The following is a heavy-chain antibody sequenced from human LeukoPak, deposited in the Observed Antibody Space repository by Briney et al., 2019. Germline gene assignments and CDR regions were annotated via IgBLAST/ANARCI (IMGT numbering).Heavy chain of an antibody. J-gene: IGHJ4*02. Sequence: PSETLSLTCTVSGGSISSYYWSWIRQPPGKGLEWIGSIYYSGSTYYNPSLKSRVTISVDTSKNQFPLKLSSVTAADTAVYYCARGGRAQRRFDYWGQGTLVTVSS. CDR2: IYYSGST. CDR1: GGSISSYY. CDR3: ARGGRAQRRFDY. V-gene: IGHV4-59*12. D-gene: IGHD5-24*01.